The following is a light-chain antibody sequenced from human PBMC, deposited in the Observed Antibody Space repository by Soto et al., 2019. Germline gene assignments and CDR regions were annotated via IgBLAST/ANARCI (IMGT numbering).Light chain of an antibody. J-gene: IGKJ4*01. CDR3: RSGLT. Sequence: DIQMTQSPSSLSASVGDRVTITCQASQDISNYLNWYQQKPGKAPKLLIYDASNLETGVPSRFSGSGSGTDFTFTISSLQPEDIATYYCRSGLTCGGGTKVDIK. CDR2: DAS. CDR1: QDISNY. V-gene: IGKV1-33*01.